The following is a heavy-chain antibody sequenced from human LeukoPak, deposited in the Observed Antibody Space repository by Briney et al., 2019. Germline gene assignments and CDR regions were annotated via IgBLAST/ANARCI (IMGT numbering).Heavy chain of an antibody. D-gene: IGHD6-13*01. CDR1: GFNFKLSS. CDR3: AKGRCGDSSCWYFDA. J-gene: IGHJ4*02. CDR2: ISGSGSRGSGITGGNT. V-gene: IGHV3-23*01. Sequence: PGGSLRLSCAASGFNFKLSSMSWGRQAPGKGLEWVALISGSGSRGSGITGGNTYYADSVKGRFSISRDDSQNTVYLQVNSLRVEDTATYFCAKGRCGDSSCWYFDAWAKGTRVTVSP.